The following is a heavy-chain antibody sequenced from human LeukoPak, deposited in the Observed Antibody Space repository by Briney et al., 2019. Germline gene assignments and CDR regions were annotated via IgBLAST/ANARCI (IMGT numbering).Heavy chain of an antibody. Sequence: GGSLRLSCAASGFTFNSYDMHWVRQAPGKGLEWVAIMWYDESSKYYADSVKGRFTISRDNSKNTLYLQMNSLRAEDTAVYYCARSPPGVSRPSRYFDYWGQGTLVTVSS. CDR3: ARSPPGVSRPSRYFDY. V-gene: IGHV3-33*01. J-gene: IGHJ4*02. CDR1: GFTFNSYD. CDR2: MWYDESSK. D-gene: IGHD5/OR15-5a*01.